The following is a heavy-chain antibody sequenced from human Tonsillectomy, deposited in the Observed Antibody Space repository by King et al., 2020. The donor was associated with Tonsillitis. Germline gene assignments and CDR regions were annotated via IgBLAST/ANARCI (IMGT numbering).Heavy chain of an antibody. Sequence: VQLVESGAEVKKPGESVKISCKGSGYSFTSHWIGWVRQMPGKGLEWMGIIYPGDSDTRYSPSFQGQVTISADKSTSTAYLQWSSLKASDTARYYCERLRLVEIVVVAAATQGGDDFDIWGQETMVTVSS. CDR3: ERLRLVEIVVVAAATQGGDDFDI. V-gene: IGHV5-51*01. CDR2: IYPGDSDT. J-gene: IGHJ3*02. CDR1: GYSFTSHW. D-gene: IGHD2-2*03.